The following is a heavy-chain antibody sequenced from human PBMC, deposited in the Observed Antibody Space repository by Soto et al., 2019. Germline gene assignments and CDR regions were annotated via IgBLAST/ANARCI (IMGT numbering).Heavy chain of an antibody. CDR1: GFTLSSYA. CDR2: ISYDGSNK. V-gene: IGHV3-30-3*01. J-gene: IGHJ3*02. CDR3: ARDLVVGASAFDI. D-gene: IGHD1-26*01. Sequence: QVQLVESGGGVVQPGRSLRLSCAASGFTLSSYAMHWVRKAPGKGLEWVAVISYDGSNKYYADTVKGRFTISRDNSKNTLYLQMNSLRAEDTAVYYCARDLVVGASAFDIWGQGTMVTVSS.